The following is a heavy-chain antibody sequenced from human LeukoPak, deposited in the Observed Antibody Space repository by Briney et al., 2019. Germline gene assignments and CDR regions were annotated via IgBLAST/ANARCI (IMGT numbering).Heavy chain of an antibody. D-gene: IGHD3-22*01. CDR2: ISGSGGST. V-gene: IGHV3-23*01. CDR3: AKDNPYYYDSSGYYPDY. CDR1: GFTFSSYG. J-gene: IGHJ4*02. Sequence: GGSLRLSCAASGFTFSSYGMSWVRQAPGKGLEWVSAISGSGGSTYYADSVKGRFTISRDNSKNTLYLQMNSLRAEDTAVYYCAKDNPYYYDSSGYYPDYWGQGTLVTVSS.